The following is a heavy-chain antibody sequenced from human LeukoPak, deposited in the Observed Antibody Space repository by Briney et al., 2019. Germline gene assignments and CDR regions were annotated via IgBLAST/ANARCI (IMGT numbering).Heavy chain of an antibody. V-gene: IGHV1-46*01. D-gene: IGHD3-10*01. CDR3: ATASSGTKGGAFDI. CDR2: ANPTSGRT. J-gene: IGHJ3*02. CDR1: GYTFTASY. Sequence: ASVKVSCKASGYTFTASYLHWVRQAPGLGLEWMGMANPTSGRTNYAQKFQGRVTMTEDTSTDTAYMELSSLRSEDTAVYYCATASSGTKGGAFDIWGQGTMVTVSS.